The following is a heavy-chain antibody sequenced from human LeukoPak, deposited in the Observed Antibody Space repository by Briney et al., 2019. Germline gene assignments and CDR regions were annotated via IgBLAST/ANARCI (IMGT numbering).Heavy chain of an antibody. CDR3: ARDIFCTGLSCAAKHSYYYMDV. CDR2: INPKSGGT. J-gene: IGHJ6*03. D-gene: IGHD2-8*02. CDR1: GYTSNDYY. V-gene: IGHV1-2*02. Sequence: ASVKVSCKASGYTSNDYYLHWVRQAPGQGLQWLGWINPKSGGTNYAQEGRVTITTDTSTSTAYLDLTRLTSDDTAVYYCARDIFCTGLSCAAKHSYYYMDVWGKGTTVTVSS.